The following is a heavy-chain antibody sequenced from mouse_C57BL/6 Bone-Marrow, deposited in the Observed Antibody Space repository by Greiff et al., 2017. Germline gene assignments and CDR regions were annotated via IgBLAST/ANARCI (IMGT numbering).Heavy chain of an antibody. CDR2: FHPYNDDT. CDR3: ARSSTFFYHFDY. J-gene: IGHJ2*01. Sequence: QVQLQQPGAELVKPGASVKMSCKASGYTFTTYPIEWMKQNHGKSLEWIGNFHPYNDDTKYNEKFKGKDTLTVEKSSNTVYLELSRLTSDDSAVYYFARSSTFFYHFDYWGQGTTLTVSS. CDR1: GYTFTTYP. V-gene: IGHV1-47*01. D-gene: IGHD5-1*01.